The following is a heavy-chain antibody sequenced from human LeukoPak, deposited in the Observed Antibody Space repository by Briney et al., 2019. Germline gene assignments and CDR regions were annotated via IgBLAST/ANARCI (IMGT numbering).Heavy chain of an antibody. CDR3: ARARRRFDP. Sequence: PSETLCLSCAVYGGSFSGSYWSWIRQPPGKGLGWVGEINHSGSTNYNPTLKSRVTISVDTSKNQFSLKLSSVTAADTAVYYCARARRRFDPWGQGTLVTVSS. J-gene: IGHJ5*02. CDR1: GGSFSGSY. CDR2: INHSGST. V-gene: IGHV4-34*01.